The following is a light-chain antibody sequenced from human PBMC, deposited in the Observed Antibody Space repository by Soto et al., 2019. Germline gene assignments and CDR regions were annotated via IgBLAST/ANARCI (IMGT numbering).Light chain of an antibody. CDR2: DAS. V-gene: IGKV3-11*01. J-gene: IGKJ4*01. CDR1: QSVSSY. Sequence: EIVLTQSPATLSLSPGERATLSYRASQSVSSYFAWYQQKPGQAPRLLIYDASNRATGIPARFSGSGSGTDFTLTISSLEPEDFAVYYCQQRSNWPLTFGGGTKVEIK. CDR3: QQRSNWPLT.